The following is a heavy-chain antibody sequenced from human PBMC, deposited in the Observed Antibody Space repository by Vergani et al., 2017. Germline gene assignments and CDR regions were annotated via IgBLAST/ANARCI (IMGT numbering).Heavy chain of an antibody. D-gene: IGHD3-22*01. CDR1: GFTFSSYG. V-gene: IGHV3-33*01. CDR2: IWYDGSNK. Sequence: QVQLVESVGGVVQPGRSLRLSCAASGFTFSSYGMHWVRQAPGKGLEWVAVIWYDGSNKYYADSVKGRFTISRDNSKNTLYLQMNSLRAEDTAVYYCASASYYYDRRKLMDVGGQGTTVTGSS. J-gene: IGHJ6*02. CDR3: ASASYYYDRRKLMDV.